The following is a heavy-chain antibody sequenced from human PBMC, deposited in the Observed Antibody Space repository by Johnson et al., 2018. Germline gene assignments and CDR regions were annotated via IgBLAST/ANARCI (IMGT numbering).Heavy chain of an antibody. CDR3: VKDGYCRGTSGYKGDYYYYGMDV. V-gene: IGHV3-9*01. Sequence: VQLVQSGGGLLQPGRSLRLSCAASGFTFDDYAMHWVRQTPGKGLEWVSGISWNSGSIGYADSVKGRFTISRDNAKNSLYLQMNSLRVEDTALYYGVKDGYCRGTSGYKGDYYYYGMDVWGQGTTVTVSS. CDR1: GFTFDDYA. J-gene: IGHJ6*02. D-gene: IGHD2-2*02. CDR2: ISWNSGSI.